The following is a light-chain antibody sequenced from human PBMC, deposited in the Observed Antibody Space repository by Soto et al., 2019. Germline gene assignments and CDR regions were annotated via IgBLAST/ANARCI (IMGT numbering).Light chain of an antibody. V-gene: IGLV2-23*01. CDR2: EGF. CDR3: QSYDSSLRHWV. Sequence: QSALTQPASVSGSPAQSITISCTGSSSDVGGSGLVSWYQFHPGKAPKLLIFEGFKRPSGVSNRFSGSKSGSTASLTISGLQTEDEADYYCQSYDSSLRHWVFGGGTKVTVL. J-gene: IGLJ3*02. CDR1: SSDVGGSGL.